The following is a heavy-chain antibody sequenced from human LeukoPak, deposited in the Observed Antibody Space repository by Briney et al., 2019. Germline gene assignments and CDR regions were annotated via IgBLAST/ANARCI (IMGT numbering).Heavy chain of an antibody. D-gene: IGHD6-13*01. Sequence: SETLSLTCTVSGGSISSYYWSWIRQPAAKGLEWIGPIYTSGSTNYNPSLRSRVTMSVDTSKNQFSLKLSSVTAADTAVYYCARIMAAAGHYYYYYRDVWGRGTTVTVSS. CDR1: GGSISSYY. J-gene: IGHJ6*03. CDR3: ARIMAAAGHYYYYYRDV. CDR2: IYTSGST. V-gene: IGHV4-4*07.